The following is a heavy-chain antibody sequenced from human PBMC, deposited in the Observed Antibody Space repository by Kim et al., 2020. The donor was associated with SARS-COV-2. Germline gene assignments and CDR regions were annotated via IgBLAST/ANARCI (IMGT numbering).Heavy chain of an antibody. V-gene: IGHV4-39*01. CDR3: ARLEDFILRYFDWLLPPHAFDI. CDR2: IYYSGST. J-gene: IGHJ3*02. Sequence: SETLSLTCTVSGGSISSSSYYWGWIRQPPGKGLEWIGSIYYSGSTYYNPSLKSRVTISVDTSKNQFSLKLSSVTAADTAVYYCARLEDFILRYFDWLLPPHAFDIWGQGTMVTVSS. D-gene: IGHD3-9*01. CDR1: GGSISSSSYY.